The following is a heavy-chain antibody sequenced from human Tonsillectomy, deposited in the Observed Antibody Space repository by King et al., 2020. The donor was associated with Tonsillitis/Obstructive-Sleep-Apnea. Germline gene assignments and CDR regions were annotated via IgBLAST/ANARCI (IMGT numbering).Heavy chain of an antibody. D-gene: IGHD3-3*01. Sequence: VQLQESGPGLVKPSETLSLTCTVSGGSISSYYWSWIRQPPGKGLEWIGYIYYSGSTNYNPSLKSRVTISVDTSKNQFSLKLSSVTAADTAVYYCARAVFWGGNGFDPWGQGTLVTVSS. CDR2: IYYSGST. CDR3: ARAVFWGGNGFDP. J-gene: IGHJ5*02. CDR1: GGSISSYY. V-gene: IGHV4-59*01.